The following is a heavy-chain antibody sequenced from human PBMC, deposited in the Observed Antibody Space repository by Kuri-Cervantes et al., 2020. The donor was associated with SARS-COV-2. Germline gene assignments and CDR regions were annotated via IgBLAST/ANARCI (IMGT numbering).Heavy chain of an antibody. D-gene: IGHD3-3*01. CDR3: ARAPTIFGVVIRWFDP. Sequence: SETLSLTCAVSGGSISSGGYSWSWIRQPPGKGLEWIGYIYYSGSTYYNPSLKSRVTISVDTSKNQFSPKLSSVTAADTAVYYCARAPTIFGVVIRWFDPWGQGTLVTVSS. V-gene: IGHV4-31*11. CDR2: IYYSGST. CDR1: GGSISSGGYS. J-gene: IGHJ5*02.